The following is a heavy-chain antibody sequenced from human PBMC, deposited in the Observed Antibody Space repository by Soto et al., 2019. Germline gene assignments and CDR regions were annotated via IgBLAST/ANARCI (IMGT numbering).Heavy chain of an antibody. D-gene: IGHD5-18*01. CDR3: ARKKGYSYGPHYFDY. CDR1: GGSISSGGYY. Sequence: QVQLQESGPGLVKPSQTLSLTCTVSGGSISSGGYYWSWIRQHPGKGLEWIGYIYYSGSTFYTPTRKSRVTLSVDTSKNQFSLNLSSVTAADTAVYYCARKKGYSYGPHYFDYWGQGTLVTVSS. CDR2: IYYSGST. J-gene: IGHJ4*02. V-gene: IGHV4-31*03.